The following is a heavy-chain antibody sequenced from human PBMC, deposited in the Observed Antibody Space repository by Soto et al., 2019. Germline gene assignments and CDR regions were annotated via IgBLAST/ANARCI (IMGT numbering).Heavy chain of an antibody. V-gene: IGHV1-69*02. D-gene: IGHD3-22*01. CDR2: IIPILGIA. J-gene: IGHJ1*01. Sequence: QVQLVQSGAEVKKPGSSVKVSCKASGGTFSSYTISWVRQAPGQGLEWMGRIIPILGIANYAQKFQGRVTITADKSTSSAYMELSSLRSEDTAVYYCATHYYDSSGYYQEYFQHWGQGTLVTVSS. CDR3: ATHYYDSSGYYQEYFQH. CDR1: GGTFSSYT.